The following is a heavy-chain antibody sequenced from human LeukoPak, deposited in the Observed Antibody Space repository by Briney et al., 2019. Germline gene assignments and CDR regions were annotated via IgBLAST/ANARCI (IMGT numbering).Heavy chain of an antibody. CDR3: ATVGVVVGTRPLDY. CDR2: IYYSGST. V-gene: IGHV4-39*07. D-gene: IGHD2-15*01. Sequence: PSETLSLTCTVSGGSISGSSYYWGWIRQPPGKGLEWIGSIYYSGSTYYNPSLKSRVTISVDTSKNQFSLKLSSVTAADTAVYYCATVGVVVGTRPLDYWGQGTLVTVSS. CDR1: GGSISGSSYY. J-gene: IGHJ4*02.